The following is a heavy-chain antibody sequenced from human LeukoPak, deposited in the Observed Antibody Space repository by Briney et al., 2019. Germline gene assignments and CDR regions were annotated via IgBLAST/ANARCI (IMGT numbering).Heavy chain of an antibody. Sequence: PSETLSLTCAVYGGSFSGYYWSWIRQPPGKGLEWIGEINHSGSTNYNPSLKSRVTISVDTSKNQFSLKLSSVTAADTAVYYCARVIFTWYFDLWGRGTLVTVSS. CDR3: ARVIFTWYFDL. CDR1: GGSFSGYY. J-gene: IGHJ2*01. V-gene: IGHV4-34*01. CDR2: INHSGST.